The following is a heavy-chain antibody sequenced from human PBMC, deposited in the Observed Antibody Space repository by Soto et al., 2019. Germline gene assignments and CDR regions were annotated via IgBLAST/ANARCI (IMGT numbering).Heavy chain of an antibody. V-gene: IGHV1-46*01. D-gene: IGHD2-2*01. CDR1: GYTFTSSY. Sequence: APAKFSCKTCGYTFTSSYMHWVRQVPGQGLEWMGIINPSGGSTSYAQKFQGRVTMTRDTATSTVYMELSSLRSEDTAVYYSTRGRDNRGYERKDYYCYRQDGWARG. J-gene: IGHJ6*02. CDR3: TRGRDNRGYERKDYYCYRQDG. CDR2: INPSGGST.